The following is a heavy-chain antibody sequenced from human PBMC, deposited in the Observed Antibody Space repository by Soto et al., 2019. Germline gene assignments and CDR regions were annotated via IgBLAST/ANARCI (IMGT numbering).Heavy chain of an antibody. V-gene: IGHV4-59*01. D-gene: IGHD2-21*02. J-gene: IGHJ6*02. CDR2: IYYSGST. Sequence: SETLSLTCTVSGGSISSYYWSWIRQPPGKGLEWIGYIYYSGSTNYNPSLKSRVTISVDTSKNQFSLKLSSVTAADTAVYYCARHRGQAYCGGDCYSHRIDVWGQGPTAPVSS. CDR3: ARHRGQAYCGGDCYSHRIDV. CDR1: GGSISSYY.